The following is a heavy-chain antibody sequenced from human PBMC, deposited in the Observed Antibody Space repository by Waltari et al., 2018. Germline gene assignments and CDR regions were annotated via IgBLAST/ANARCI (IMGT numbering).Heavy chain of an antibody. CDR2: ISWNSDNI. D-gene: IGHD1-26*01. Sequence: EVQLVESGGGLVQPGRSLSLSCAVSGFNFDGYAMHWVRQAPGKGLEWVSGISWNSDNIGYADSVKGRFTISRDNAKNSLYLQMNSLRPEDTALYYCAKGHSGSYGLKDWGQGTLVTVSS. J-gene: IGHJ4*02. CDR1: GFNFDGYA. CDR3: AKGHSGSYGLKD. V-gene: IGHV3-9*01.